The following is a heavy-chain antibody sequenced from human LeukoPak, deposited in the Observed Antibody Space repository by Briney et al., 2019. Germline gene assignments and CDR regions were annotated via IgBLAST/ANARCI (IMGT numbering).Heavy chain of an antibody. D-gene: IGHD6-6*01. V-gene: IGHV4-39*01. CDR2: IYYSGST. CDR1: GGSISSSDYY. Sequence: PSETLSLTCTVSGGSISSSDYYWGWIRQPPGKGLEWIGSIYYSGSTYCNPSLKSRVTISVDTSKKQFSLKLRSVTAADTAVYYCARLAARDYYYYYYYMDVWGKGTTVTVS. CDR3: ARLAARDYYYYYYYMDV. J-gene: IGHJ6*03.